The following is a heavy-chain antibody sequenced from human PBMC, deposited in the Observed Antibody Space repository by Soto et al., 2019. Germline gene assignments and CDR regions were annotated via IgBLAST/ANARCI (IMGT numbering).Heavy chain of an antibody. CDR1: GGSFSGYY. V-gene: IGHV4-34*01. D-gene: IGHD3-10*01. CDR2: INHSGST. J-gene: IGHJ4*02. Sequence: PSETLSLTCAVYGGSFSGYYWSWIRQPPGKGLEWIGEINHSGSTNYNPSLKSRVTISVDTSKNQFSLKLSSVTAADTAVYYCARGVRYYYGSGSYYPLWGQGTLVTVSS. CDR3: ARGVRYYYGSGSYYPL.